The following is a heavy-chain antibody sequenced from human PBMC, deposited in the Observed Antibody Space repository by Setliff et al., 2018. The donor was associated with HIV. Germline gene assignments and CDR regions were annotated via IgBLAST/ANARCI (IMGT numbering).Heavy chain of an antibody. V-gene: IGHV4-39*07. Sequence: SETLSLTCTVSGGSASNSRYYWGWIRQPPGKGLEYIGSIYYNGKTYYNPSLKSRVTISVDKSKNQFSLKLSSVTAADTAVYYCARAYFFDSGGYYQFDYWGQGTLVTVSS. D-gene: IGHD3-22*01. CDR1: GGSASNSRYY. CDR2: IYYNGKT. J-gene: IGHJ4*02. CDR3: ARAYFFDSGGYYQFDY.